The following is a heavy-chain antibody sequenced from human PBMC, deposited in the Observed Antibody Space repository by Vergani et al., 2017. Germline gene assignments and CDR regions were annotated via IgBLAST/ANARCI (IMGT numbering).Heavy chain of an antibody. Sequence: EVQLLESGGGLVQPGGSRRLSCAGAGFTFDTYTIAYVRQAPGKGLEWVATISSGGGDIFYADSVKGRFTISRENSKNTLFLQMNSLKDEDTAVYYCTTAWGLYYLHGEYFQDWGRGTLVSVSS. CDR1: GFTFDTYT. CDR2: ISSGGGDI. V-gene: IGHV3-23*01. D-gene: IGHD3-10*01. J-gene: IGHJ1*01. CDR3: TTAWGLYYLHGEYFQD.